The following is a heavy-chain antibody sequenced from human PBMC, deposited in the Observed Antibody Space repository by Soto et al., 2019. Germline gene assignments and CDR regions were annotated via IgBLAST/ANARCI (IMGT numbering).Heavy chain of an antibody. CDR2: ISWNSGNK. CDR1: GFTFDDCA. Sequence: GGSLRLSCAASGFTFDDCAMHWVRQAPGKGLEWVSGISWNSGNKGYADSVKGRFTISRDNAKNFLYLEMNSLRAEDTALYYCAKEAGLVRFFDWLSNGLDVWGQGTAVTVSS. D-gene: IGHD3-9*01. V-gene: IGHV3-9*01. CDR3: AKEAGLVRFFDWLSNGLDV. J-gene: IGHJ6*02.